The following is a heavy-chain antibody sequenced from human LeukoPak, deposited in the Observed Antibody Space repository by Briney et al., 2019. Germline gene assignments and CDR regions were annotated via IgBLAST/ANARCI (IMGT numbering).Heavy chain of an antibody. CDR1: GFTFSSHW. J-gene: IGHJ5*02. V-gene: IGHV3-74*01. Sequence: GGSLRLSCAASGFTFSSHWMHWVRQAPGKGLVWVSGIQTDGSSTDYADSVKGRFTISRDNAKSTLHLQMNSLRAEDTAVYYCARDRPHNWFDPWGQGTLVTVSS. CDR3: ARDRPHNWFDP. CDR2: IQTDGSST.